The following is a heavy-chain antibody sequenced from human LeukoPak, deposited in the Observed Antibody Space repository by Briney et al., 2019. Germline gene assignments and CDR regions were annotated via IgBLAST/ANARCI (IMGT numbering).Heavy chain of an antibody. CDR1: GYSISSGYY. CDR2: IYHSGST. D-gene: IGHD6-19*01. V-gene: IGHV4-38-2*01. Sequence: SETLSLTCAVSGYSISSGYYWGWIRQPPGKGLEWIGSIYHSGSTYYNPSLKSRVTISVDTSKNQFSLKLSSVTAADTAVYYCARQGSGSDYWGQGTLVTVSS. CDR3: ARQGSGSDY. J-gene: IGHJ4*02.